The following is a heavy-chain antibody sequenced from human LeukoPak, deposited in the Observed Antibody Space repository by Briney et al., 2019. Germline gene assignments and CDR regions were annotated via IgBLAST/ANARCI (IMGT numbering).Heavy chain of an antibody. J-gene: IGHJ3*02. V-gene: IGHV1-46*01. D-gene: IGHD3-22*01. Sequence: ASVKVSCKASGYTFTSYYMHWVRQAPGQGLEWMGIINPSGGSTSYAQKFQGRVTMTRDVSTSTVYMELSSLRSEDTAVYYCAREITMTSVVDKGGPKDAFDIWGQGTMVTVSS. CDR1: GYTFTSYY. CDR3: AREITMTSVVDKGGPKDAFDI. CDR2: INPSGGST.